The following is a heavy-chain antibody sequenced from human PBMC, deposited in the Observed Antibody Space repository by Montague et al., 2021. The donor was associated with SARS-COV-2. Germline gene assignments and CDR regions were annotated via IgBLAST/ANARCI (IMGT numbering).Heavy chain of an antibody. CDR2: ISSSGSTI. D-gene: IGHD3-9*01. Sequence: SLRLSCAASGFTFSDYYMSWIRQAPGKGLEWVSYISSSGSTIYNADSVKGRFTISRANAKNSLYLQMNSLRGEDTAVYYCARGKYYDILTGPVGYWGQGTLVTVSS. CDR3: ARGKYYDILTGPVGY. J-gene: IGHJ4*02. V-gene: IGHV3-11*01. CDR1: GFTFSDYY.